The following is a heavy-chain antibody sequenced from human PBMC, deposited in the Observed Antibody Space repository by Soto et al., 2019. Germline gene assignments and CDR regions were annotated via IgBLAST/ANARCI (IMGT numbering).Heavy chain of an antibody. J-gene: IGHJ4*02. CDR2: IYYSGST. Sequence: QLQLQESGPGLVKPSETLSLTCTVSGGSISSSSYYWGWIRQPPGKGLEWIGSIYYSGSTYYNPSLRSRVTISVDTSKNPFSLKLSSVTAADTAVYYCASYYYDSSGYYSVPGVYWGQGTLVTVSS. CDR1: GGSISSSSYY. CDR3: ASYYYDSSGYYSVPGVY. V-gene: IGHV4-39*01. D-gene: IGHD3-22*01.